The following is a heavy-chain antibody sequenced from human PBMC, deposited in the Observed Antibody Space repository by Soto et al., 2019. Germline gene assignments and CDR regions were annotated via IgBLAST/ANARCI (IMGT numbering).Heavy chain of an antibody. CDR2: ISGSGGST. CDR1: GFTFGSYD. D-gene: IGHD4-4*01. J-gene: IGHJ6*02. V-gene: IGHV3-23*01. Sequence: PGGSLRLSCAASGFTFGSYDMSWVRQAPGKGLEWVSAISGSGGSTYYADSVKGRFTISRDNSKNTLYLQMNSLRAEDTAVYYCAKDSRTVTKYYYYYGMDVWGQGTTVTVSS. CDR3: AKDSRTVTKYYYYYGMDV.